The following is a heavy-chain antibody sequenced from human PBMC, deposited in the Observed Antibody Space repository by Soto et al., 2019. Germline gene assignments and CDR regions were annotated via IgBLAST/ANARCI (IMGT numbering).Heavy chain of an antibody. Sequence: QVQLVESGGGVVQPGRSLRLSCAASGFTFSTYAMHWVRQAPGKGLEWVAVISYDASNKYYADSVKGRFTISRDNPKNTLYVQMNSLRAEDTAVYYCARDPAYYDILTGYYSKGLNYWGQGTLVTVSS. CDR2: ISYDASNK. J-gene: IGHJ4*02. CDR1: GFTFSTYA. V-gene: IGHV3-30-3*01. D-gene: IGHD3-9*01. CDR3: ARDPAYYDILTGYYSKGLNY.